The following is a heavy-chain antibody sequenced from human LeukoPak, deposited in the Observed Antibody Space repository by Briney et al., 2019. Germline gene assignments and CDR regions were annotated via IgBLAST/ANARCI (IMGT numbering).Heavy chain of an antibody. J-gene: IGHJ5*02. V-gene: IGHV4-34*01. D-gene: IGHD5-12*01. CDR2: INHSGST. CDR3: ARDKFGGYDSPNWFDP. CDR1: GFTFSSYW. Sequence: GSLRLSCAASGFTFSSYWMSWVRQPPGKGLEWIGEINHSGSTNYNPSLKSRVTISVDTSKNQFSLKLSSVTAADTAVYYCARDKFGGYDSPNWFDPWGQGTLVTVSS.